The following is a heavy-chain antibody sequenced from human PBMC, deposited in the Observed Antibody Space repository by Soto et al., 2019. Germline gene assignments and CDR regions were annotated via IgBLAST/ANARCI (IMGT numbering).Heavy chain of an antibody. V-gene: IGHV4-39*01. Sequence: QLQLQESGPGLVRPSETLSLTCSVYGDSISSRRHYWAWIRQPPGKGLEWIGSIYYSGSTYYNPSLKSRVTISVNTSKDQFSLKLTSVTAADTAVYYCARFRKEIVVVVIPTRGWFDPWGQGTLVTVSS. CDR2: IYYSGST. D-gene: IGHD2-15*01. CDR3: ARFRKEIVVVVIPTRGWFDP. CDR1: GDSISSRRHY. J-gene: IGHJ5*02.